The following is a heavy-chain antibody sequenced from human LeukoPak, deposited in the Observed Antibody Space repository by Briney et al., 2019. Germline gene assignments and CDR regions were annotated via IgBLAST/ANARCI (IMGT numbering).Heavy chain of an antibody. CDR3: ARAGGSVSGSYSFDY. J-gene: IGHJ4*02. CDR2: IYTSGST. V-gene: IGHV4-61*02. D-gene: IGHD3-10*01. CDR1: GGSISSGSYY. Sequence: SETLSLTCTVSGGSISSGSYYWSWIRQPAGKGLEWIGRIYTSGSTNYNPSLKSRVTISVDTSKNQFSLKLSSVTAADTAVYYCARAGGSVSGSYSFDYWGQGTLVTVSS.